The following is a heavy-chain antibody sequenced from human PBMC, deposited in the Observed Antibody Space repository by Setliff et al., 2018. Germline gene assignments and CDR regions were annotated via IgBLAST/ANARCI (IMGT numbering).Heavy chain of an antibody. Sequence: ASVKVSCKTSGYTFTDHYIHWVRQAPGEGLEWMGWLNPKNNDTSYAQKFLGRVTMTRDTSISAAYMESITLRSDDTALYYCARDPLPKHYDVVTGYYSAPNYYYMDVWGKGTTVTVSS. CDR1: GYTFTDHY. D-gene: IGHD3-9*01. CDR3: ARDPLPKHYDVVTGYYSAPNYYYMDV. V-gene: IGHV1-2*02. J-gene: IGHJ6*03. CDR2: LNPKNNDT.